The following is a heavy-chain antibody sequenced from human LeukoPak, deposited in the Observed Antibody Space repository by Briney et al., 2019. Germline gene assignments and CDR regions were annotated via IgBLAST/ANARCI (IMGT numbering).Heavy chain of an antibody. J-gene: IGHJ3*02. D-gene: IGHD2-8*01. V-gene: IGHV3-30*18. CDR1: GXTFSSYG. CDR2: ISYDGSNK. CDR3: AKEMATHDAFDI. Sequence: GSLRLSCAASGXTFSSYGVHWVRQAPGKGLEWVAVISYDGSNKYYADSVKGRFTLSRDNSKNTLYLQMNSLRAEDTAVYYCAKEMATHDAFDIWGQGTMVTVSS.